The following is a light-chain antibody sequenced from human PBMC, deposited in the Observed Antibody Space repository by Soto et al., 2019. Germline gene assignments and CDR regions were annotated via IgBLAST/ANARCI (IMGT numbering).Light chain of an antibody. CDR3: QSYDSSLSGYV. J-gene: IGLJ1*01. V-gene: IGLV1-44*01. CDR1: SSNIGSNA. Sequence: QSVLTQPPSASGTPGQRVTISCSGSSSNIGSNAVNWYQQVPGTAPKLLIYSNNQRPSGVPDRFSGSKSGTSASLAITGLQAEDEADYYCQSYDSSLSGYVFGTGTKVTVL. CDR2: SNN.